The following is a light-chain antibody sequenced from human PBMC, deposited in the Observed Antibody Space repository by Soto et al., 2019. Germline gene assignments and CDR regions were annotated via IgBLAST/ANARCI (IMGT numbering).Light chain of an antibody. J-gene: IGKJ1*01. V-gene: IGKV1-27*01. CDR1: QAVFNY. CDR2: AAS. Sequence: DIQMTQSPSSLSASVGDRVTITCRASQAVFNYLAWYQHKPGKPPNLLIYAASTLQSGVSSRFSGSGSGTDFTLTISSLQPEDVGTYYCQKYASPPWTFGQGTKVEI. CDR3: QKYASPPWT.